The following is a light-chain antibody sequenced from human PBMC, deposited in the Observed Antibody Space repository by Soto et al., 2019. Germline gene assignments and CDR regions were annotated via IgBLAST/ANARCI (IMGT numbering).Light chain of an antibody. CDR3: SSYTSTNTQL. CDR1: SSDVGDYNF. CDR2: DVT. V-gene: IGLV2-14*03. J-gene: IGLJ2*01. Sequence: QSALTQPASVSGSPGQSITISCTGTSSDVGDYNFVSWYQQHPGKAPKLMIYDVTNRPSGVSNRFSGSKSGNTASLTISGLQAEDEAHYYCSSYTSTNTQLFGGGTKLTVL.